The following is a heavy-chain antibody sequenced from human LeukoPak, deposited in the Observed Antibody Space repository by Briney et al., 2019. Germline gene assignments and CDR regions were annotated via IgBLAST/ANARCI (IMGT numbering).Heavy chain of an antibody. J-gene: IGHJ4*02. D-gene: IGHD6-19*01. CDR1: GGTFSSYT. V-gene: IGHV1-69*04. CDR2: IIPILGIA. CDR3: ARDQGIAVAGRPYYFDY. Sequence: GSSVKVSCKASGGTFSSYTISWVRQAPGQGLEWMGRIIPILGIANYAQKFQGRVTITADKSTSTAYMELSSLRSEDTAVYYCARDQGIAVAGRPYYFDYWGQGTLVTVSS.